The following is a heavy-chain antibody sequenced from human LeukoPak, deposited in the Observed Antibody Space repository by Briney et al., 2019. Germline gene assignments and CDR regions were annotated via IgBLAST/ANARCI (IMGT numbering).Heavy chain of an antibody. CDR3: ATEIEGSGMHYFDY. Sequence: ASVKVSCKVSGYTLTELSMHWVRQAPGKGLEWMGGFDPEDGETIYAQKFQGRVTMTEDTSTDTVYMELSSLRSEDTAVYYCATEIEGSGMHYFDYWGQGTLVTVSS. V-gene: IGHV1-24*01. CDR1: GYTLTELS. D-gene: IGHD6-19*01. J-gene: IGHJ4*02. CDR2: FDPEDGET.